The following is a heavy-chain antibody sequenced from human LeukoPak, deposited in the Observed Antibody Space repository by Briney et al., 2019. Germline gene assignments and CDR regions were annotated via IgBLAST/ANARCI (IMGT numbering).Heavy chain of an antibody. CDR1: GFTFSSYA. Sequence: PGRSLRLSCAASGFTFSSYAMSWVRQAPGKGLEWVSAISGSGGSTYYADSVKGRFTISRDNSKNTLYLQMNSLRAEDTAVYYCAKPGYSSSWCDYWGQGTLVTVSS. V-gene: IGHV3-23*01. J-gene: IGHJ4*02. CDR3: AKPGYSSSWCDY. CDR2: ISGSGGST. D-gene: IGHD6-13*01.